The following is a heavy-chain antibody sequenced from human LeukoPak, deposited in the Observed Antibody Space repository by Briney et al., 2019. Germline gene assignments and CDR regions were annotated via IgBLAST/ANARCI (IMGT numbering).Heavy chain of an antibody. CDR1: GGTFSSYA. D-gene: IGHD3-22*01. V-gene: IGHV1-69*13. CDR3: ARGGSYYDSSGLH. Sequence: ASVKVSCKASGGTFSSYAISWVRQAPGQGLEWMGGIIPIFGTANYAQKFQGRVTITADESTSTAYMELSSLRSKDTAVYYCARGGSYYDSSGLHWGQGTLVTVSS. CDR2: IIPIFGTA. J-gene: IGHJ1*01.